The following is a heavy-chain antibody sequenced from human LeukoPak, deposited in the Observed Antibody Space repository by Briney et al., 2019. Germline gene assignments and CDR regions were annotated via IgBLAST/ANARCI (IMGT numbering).Heavy chain of an antibody. Sequence: GESLKISCKGSGYSFPNYWTGWVRQMPGKGLEWMGIIYPGDSDTTYSPSFQGQVTISADKSISTAYLQWSSLKASDTAMYYCARRRDGYNYVGTDYWGQGTLVTVSS. CDR2: IYPGDSDT. CDR3: ARRRDGYNYVGTDY. V-gene: IGHV5-51*01. CDR1: GYSFPNYW. J-gene: IGHJ4*02. D-gene: IGHD5-24*01.